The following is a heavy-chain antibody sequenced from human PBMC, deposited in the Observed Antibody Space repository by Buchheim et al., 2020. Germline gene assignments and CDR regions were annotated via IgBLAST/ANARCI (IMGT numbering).Heavy chain of an antibody. V-gene: IGHV1-8*02. CDR2: MNPNSGNT. CDR3: ARNGGGLELRGGWFDP. D-gene: IGHD1-7*01. J-gene: IGHJ5*02. CDR1: GDNFRNYA. Sequence: VQSGAGAKKPGSSVKVSCTASGDNFRNYALNWVRQATGQGLEWMGWMNPNSGNTGYAQKFQGRVTMTRNTSISTAYMELSSLRSEDTAVYYCARNGGGLELRGGWFDPWGQGTL.